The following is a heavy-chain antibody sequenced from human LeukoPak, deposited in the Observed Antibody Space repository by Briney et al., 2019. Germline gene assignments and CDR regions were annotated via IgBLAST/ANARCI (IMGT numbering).Heavy chain of an antibody. CDR2: IYDSGST. CDR1: GYSISSGYY. J-gene: IGHJ4*02. Sequence: SETLSLTCTVAGYSISSGYYWGWLRQPPGKGLEWIGYIYDSGSTKYNPSLKSRVTISLDTSKNQFSLRLNSVTAADTAVYYCARFLVREALYYFDYWGQGTLVTVSS. V-gene: IGHV4-61*01. CDR3: ARFLVREALYYFDY. D-gene: IGHD3-10*01.